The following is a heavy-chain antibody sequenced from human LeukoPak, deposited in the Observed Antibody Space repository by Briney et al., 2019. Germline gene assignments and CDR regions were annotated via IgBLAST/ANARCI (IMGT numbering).Heavy chain of an antibody. V-gene: IGHV4-34*01. Sequence: SETLSLTCAVYGGSFSGYYWSRIRQPPGKGLEWIGEINHSGSTNYNPSLKSRVTISVDTSKNQFSLKLSSVTAADTAVYYCARGASLRYFGHHYYYYMDVWGKGTTVTVSS. D-gene: IGHD3-9*01. CDR2: INHSGST. J-gene: IGHJ6*03. CDR1: GGSFSGYY. CDR3: ARGASLRYFGHHYYYYMDV.